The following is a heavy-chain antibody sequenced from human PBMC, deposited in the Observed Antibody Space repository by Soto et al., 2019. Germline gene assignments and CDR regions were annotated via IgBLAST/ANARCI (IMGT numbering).Heavy chain of an antibody. Sequence: SETLSLTCTFSGGSISIYYWSWIRQPPGKGLEWIGYIYYSGSTNYNPSLKSRVTISVDTSKNQFSLKLSSVTAADTAVYYCARGLDSSGWYYYFDYWGQGTMVTVSS. CDR1: GGSISIYY. V-gene: IGHV4-59*01. D-gene: IGHD6-19*01. CDR3: ARGLDSSGWYYYFDY. J-gene: IGHJ4*02. CDR2: IYYSGST.